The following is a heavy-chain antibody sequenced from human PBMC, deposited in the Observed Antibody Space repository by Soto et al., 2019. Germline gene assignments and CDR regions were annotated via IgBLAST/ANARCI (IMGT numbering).Heavy chain of an antibody. CDR2: ISGSGSST. Sequence: QSGGSLRLSCSASGLTFSSYAMSWDRQAPGKGLEWVSVISGSGSSTYYANSVKCRFTICRDSCKNTLYLQMSSLRAADTAVYYCAKRRYYYDSSGYNYWGQGTLVTVSS. V-gene: IGHV3-23*01. CDR3: AKRRYYYDSSGYNY. J-gene: IGHJ4*02. D-gene: IGHD3-22*01. CDR1: GLTFSSYA.